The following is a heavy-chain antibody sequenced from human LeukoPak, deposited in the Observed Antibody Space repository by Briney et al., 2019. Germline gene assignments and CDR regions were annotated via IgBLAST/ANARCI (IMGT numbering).Heavy chain of an antibody. V-gene: IGHV1-46*01. CDR1: GYTFTSYY. D-gene: IGHD3-10*01. CDR2: INPSGGST. J-gene: IGHJ5*02. Sequence: ASVKVSCKASGYTFTSYYMHWVRQAPGQGLEWMGIINPSGGSTSYAQKFQGRVTMTRDMSTSTVYMELSSLRSEDTAVYYCARDFRGGNYYGSGSYYQTSYNWFDPWGQGTLVTVSS. CDR3: ARDFRGGNYYGSGSYYQTSYNWFDP.